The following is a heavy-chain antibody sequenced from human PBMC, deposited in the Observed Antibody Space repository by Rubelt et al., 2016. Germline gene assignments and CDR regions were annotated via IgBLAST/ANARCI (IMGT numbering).Heavy chain of an antibody. CDR1: GGSISSSSYY. V-gene: IGHV4-39*01. CDR2: IYYSGGT. CDR3: ARRLYGGTFDY. Sequence: QLQLQESGPGLVKPSETLSLTCTVSGGSISSSSYYWGWIRQPPGKGLEWIGSIYYSGGTYYNPSLKGRGTIAVDTSKNQFSLKLSSVTAADTAVYYCARRLYGGTFDYWGQGTLVTVSS. D-gene: IGHD4-23*01. J-gene: IGHJ4*02.